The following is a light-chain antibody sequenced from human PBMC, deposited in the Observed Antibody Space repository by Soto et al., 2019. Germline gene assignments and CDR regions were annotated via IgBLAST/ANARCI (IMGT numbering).Light chain of an antibody. J-gene: IGLJ1*01. CDR3: QTWGTGIQV. CDR1: SGHISYA. Sequence: QPVLTQSPSASASLGASVKLTCTLSSGHISYAIAWHQQQPEKGPRYLMTLNSDGSHSKGDGIPDRFSGSSSGAERYLTISSLQSEDEADYYCQTWGTGIQVFGTGTKLTVL. CDR2: LNSDGSH. V-gene: IGLV4-69*01.